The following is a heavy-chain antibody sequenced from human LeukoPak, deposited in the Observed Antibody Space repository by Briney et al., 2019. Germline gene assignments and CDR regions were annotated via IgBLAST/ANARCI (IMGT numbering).Heavy chain of an antibody. J-gene: IGHJ4*02. V-gene: IGHV3-48*03. CDR1: GFTFSSYE. D-gene: IGHD6-19*01. CDR3: AKAIAVAGRGEFFDY. Sequence: GGSLRLSCAASGFTFSSYEMNWVRQAPGKGLEWVSYISSSGSTIYYADSVKGRFTISRDNAKNSLYLQMNSLRAEDTAVYYCAKAIAVAGRGEFFDYWGQGTLVTVSS. CDR2: ISSSGSTI.